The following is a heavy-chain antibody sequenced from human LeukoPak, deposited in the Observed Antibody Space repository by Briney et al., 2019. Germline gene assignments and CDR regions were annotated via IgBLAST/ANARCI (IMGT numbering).Heavy chain of an antibody. CDR1: GGSMSSSSYY. Sequence: SETLSLTCTVSGGSMSSSSYYWGCIRQPPGKGLEWIGSINYSGSTYNNPSLKSRVTISVDTSKNQFSLKLSSVTAADTAVYYCARSKSRGLWFGELRTPLRNFDYWGQGTLVTVSS. V-gene: IGHV4-39*07. D-gene: IGHD3-10*01. J-gene: IGHJ4*02. CDR3: ARSKSRGLWFGELRTPLRNFDY. CDR2: INYSGST.